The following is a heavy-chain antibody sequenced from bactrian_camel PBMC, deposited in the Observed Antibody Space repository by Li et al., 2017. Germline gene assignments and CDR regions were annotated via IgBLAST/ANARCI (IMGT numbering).Heavy chain of an antibody. Sequence: HVQLVESGGGSVQAGGSLRLSCAASGYTYSSYCMGWFRQAPGKEREGVASLDIGNSMQYTDSVKGRFTISRDNAKNTLYLQMDSLKPEDTGMYYCAADAQVVPGSSWFCLDHTLVTKYKYWGEGTQVTVS. CDR3: AADAQVVPGSSWFCLDHTLVTKYKY. CDR1: GYTYSSYC. J-gene: IGHJ4*01. D-gene: IGHD1*01. CDR2: LDIGNSM. V-gene: IGHV3S55*01.